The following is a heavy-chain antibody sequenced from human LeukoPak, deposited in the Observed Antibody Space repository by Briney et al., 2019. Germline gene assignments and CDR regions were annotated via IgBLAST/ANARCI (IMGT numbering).Heavy chain of an antibody. J-gene: IGHJ6*03. V-gene: IGHV4-39*01. CDR1: GGSIGSSSYY. D-gene: IGHD2-15*01. Sequence: KTSVTLSLTCTVSGGSIGSSSYYWGWIRQPPGKGLEWIGSIYFSGTTYYNPSLQSRVTISVDTSKNQFSLKLSSVTAADTAVYYCARHGYCSGGSCYSWGYYYYMDVWAKGPRSPSP. CDR3: ARHGYCSGGSCYSWGYYYYMDV. CDR2: IYFSGTT.